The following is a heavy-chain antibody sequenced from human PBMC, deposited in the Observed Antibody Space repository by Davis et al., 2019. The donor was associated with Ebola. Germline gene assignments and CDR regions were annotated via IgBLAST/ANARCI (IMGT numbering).Heavy chain of an antibody. J-gene: IGHJ4*02. V-gene: IGHV3-33*08. CDR3: AREVAVAYFDY. CDR2: IWYDGSNK. D-gene: IGHD6-19*01. CDR1: GFTVSSNY. Sequence: GGSLRLSCAASGFTVSSNYMSWVRQAPGKGLEWVAVIWYDGSNKYYADSVKGRLTISRDNSKNTLYLQMNSLRDEDTAVYYCAREVAVAYFDYWGQGTLVTVSS.